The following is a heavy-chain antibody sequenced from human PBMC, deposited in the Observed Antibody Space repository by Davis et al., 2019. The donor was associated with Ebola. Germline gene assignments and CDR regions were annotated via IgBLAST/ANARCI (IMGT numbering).Heavy chain of an antibody. CDR2: ISATGGST. V-gene: IGHV3-23*01. D-gene: IGHD2-21*02. CDR3: AKDLSAFFTARGGYFDL. Sequence: GGSLRLSCAASGFTFSSYAMSWVRQAPGKGLECVSLISATGGSTNYVDSVKGRFTISRDNSKSKLYLQMNSLRAEDTAVYYCAKDLSAFFTARGGYFDLWGRGTLVTVSS. J-gene: IGHJ2*01. CDR1: GFTFSSYA.